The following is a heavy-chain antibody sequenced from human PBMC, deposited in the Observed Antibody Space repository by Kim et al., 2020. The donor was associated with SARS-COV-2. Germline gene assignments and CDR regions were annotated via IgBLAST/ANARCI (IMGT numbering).Heavy chain of an antibody. CDR2: ITSSSTYI. V-gene: IGHV3-21*01. Sequence: GGSLRLSCAASGFTFDKYNMNWVRQAPGKGLEWLSSITSSSTYIYYADSVEGRFTISRDNAKNSVYLQMNSLRVEDTAVYYCARKGCSGGSCYIDYWGQGTLVTVSS. D-gene: IGHD2-15*01. CDR1: GFTFDKYN. J-gene: IGHJ4*02. CDR3: ARKGCSGGSCYIDY.